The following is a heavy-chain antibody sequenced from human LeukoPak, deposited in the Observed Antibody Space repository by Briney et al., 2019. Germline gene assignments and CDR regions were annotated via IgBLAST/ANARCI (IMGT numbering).Heavy chain of an antibody. CDR3: ARDNGAIAATGAFDI. V-gene: IGHV3-21*01. D-gene: IGHD6-13*01. Sequence: GGSLRLSCAASGFIFSNYMMNWVRQAPGKGLEWVSYADSVKGRFTISRDNAKNSLYLQMNSLRAEDTAVYYCARDNGAIAATGAFDIWGQGTMVTVSS. J-gene: IGHJ3*02. CDR1: GFIFSNYM.